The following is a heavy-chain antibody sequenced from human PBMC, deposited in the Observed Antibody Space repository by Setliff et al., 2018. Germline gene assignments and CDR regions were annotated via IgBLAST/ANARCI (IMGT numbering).Heavy chain of an antibody. J-gene: IGHJ3*02. D-gene: IGHD3-16*01. CDR2: IIPVLDTT. V-gene: IGHV1-69*11. CDR1: GYTFTAYH. Sequence: ASVKVSCKASGYTFTAYHMHWVRQAPGQGPEWLGRIIPVLDTTDYSPKFQDRLTITADEPSRTVNMELHSLRSEDTALYYCARGVVNWAAFNIWGQGTMVTVSS. CDR3: ARGVVNWAAFNI.